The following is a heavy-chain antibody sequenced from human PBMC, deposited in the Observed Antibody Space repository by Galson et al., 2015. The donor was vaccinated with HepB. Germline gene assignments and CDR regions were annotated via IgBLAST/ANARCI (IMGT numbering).Heavy chain of an antibody. CDR3: VGWQVRSYHYYGMDV. CDR2: ISYDGTNK. D-gene: IGHD6-19*01. CDR1: GFTFSSYG. Sequence: SLRLSCAASGFTFSSYGMHWVRRAPGKGLEWVAVISYDGTNKYYADSVKGRFTISRDNSKNTLSLQMNSLRPEDTAVYYCVGWQVRSYHYYGMDVWGQGTTVTVSS. V-gene: IGHV3-30*03. J-gene: IGHJ6*02.